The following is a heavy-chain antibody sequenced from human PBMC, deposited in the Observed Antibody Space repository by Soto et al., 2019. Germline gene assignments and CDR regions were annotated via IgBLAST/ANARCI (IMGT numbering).Heavy chain of an antibody. Sequence: ASETLSLTCAVSGGSISSSNWWIWVRQPPGKGLEWIGEIYHSGSTNYNPSLKSRVTISVDKSKNQFSLKLSSVTAADTAVYYCARSPDSSGYYPRRYYYGMDVWGQGTTVTVSS. J-gene: IGHJ6*02. CDR3: ARSPDSSGYYPRRYYYGMDV. CDR2: IYHSGST. D-gene: IGHD3-22*01. V-gene: IGHV4-4*02. CDR1: GGSISSSNW.